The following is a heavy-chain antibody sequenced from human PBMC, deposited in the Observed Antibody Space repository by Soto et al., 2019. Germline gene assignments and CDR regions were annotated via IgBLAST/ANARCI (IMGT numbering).Heavy chain of an antibody. CDR2: ISGSGGST. Sequence: WIRKKKGKGLEWVSAISGSGGSTYYADSVKGRFTISRDNSKNTLYLQMNSLRAEDTAVYYCAKDHNYYVFWSGSQQYYYYGMAVRVQGTTVTGSS. V-gene: IGHV3-23*01. J-gene: IGHJ6*02. D-gene: IGHD3-3*01. CDR3: AKDHNYYVFWSGSQQYYYYGMAV.